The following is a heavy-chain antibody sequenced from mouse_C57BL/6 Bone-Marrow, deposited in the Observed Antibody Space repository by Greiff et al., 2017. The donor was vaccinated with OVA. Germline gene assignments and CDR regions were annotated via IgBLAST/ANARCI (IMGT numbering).Heavy chain of an antibody. V-gene: IGHV1-52*01. CDR3: AREDDYGSSLFDY. CDR2: IDPSDSET. J-gene: IGHJ2*01. Sequence: QVQLQQPGAELVRPGSSVKLSCKASGYTFTSYWMHWVKQRPIQGLEWIGNIDPSDSETHYNQKFKDKATLTVDKSSSTAYMQLSSLTSEDSAVDYCAREDDYGSSLFDYGGQGTTLTVSS. CDR1: GYTFTSYW. D-gene: IGHD1-1*01.